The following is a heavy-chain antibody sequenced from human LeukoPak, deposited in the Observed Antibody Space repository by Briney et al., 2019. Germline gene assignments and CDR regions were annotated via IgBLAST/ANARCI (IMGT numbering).Heavy chain of an antibody. CDR1: GGTFSSYA. D-gene: IGHD3-10*01. CDR2: IIPIFGTA. V-gene: IGHV1-69*06. CDR3: ARETGGSGSYYEGFDY. J-gene: IGHJ4*02. Sequence: GASVKVSCKASGGTFSSYAISWVRQAPGQGLEWMGGIIPIFGTANYAQKFQGRVTITADKSTSTAYMELSSLRSEDTAVYYCARETGGSGSYYEGFDYWGQGTLVTVPS.